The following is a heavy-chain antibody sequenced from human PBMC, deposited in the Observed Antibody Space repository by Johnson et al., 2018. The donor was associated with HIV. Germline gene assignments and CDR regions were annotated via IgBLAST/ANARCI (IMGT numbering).Heavy chain of an antibody. CDR2: ISWNSGSI. CDR1: GFTFDDYA. CDR3: ATKGSKWELIVEGFAV. Sequence: VQLVESGGGLVQPGRSLRLSCAASGFTFDDYAMHWVRQAPGKGLEWVSGISWNSGSIGYADSVKGRFTISRDNAKNSLYLQMNSLRAEDTALYYCATKGSKWELIVEGFAVWGQGTMVTVSS. D-gene: IGHD1-26*01. V-gene: IGHV3-9*01. J-gene: IGHJ3*01.